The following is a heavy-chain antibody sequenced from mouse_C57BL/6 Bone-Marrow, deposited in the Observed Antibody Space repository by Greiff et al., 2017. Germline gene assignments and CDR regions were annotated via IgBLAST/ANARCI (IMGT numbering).Heavy chain of an antibody. CDR2: FWWDEDK. CDR1: GFSLSTLGMG. V-gene: IGHV8-8*01. J-gene: IGHJ3*01. D-gene: IGHD2-1*01. Sequence: QVTLKVSGPGILQPSQTPSLPCSFSGFSLSTLGMGVGWIRQPSGRGLEWLAPFWWDEDKYFNPALKSRITISKDTSKNQVFLKIANVDTADTATYYCARMDLLWYPWLAYWGQGTLVTVSA. CDR3: ARMDLLWYPWLAY.